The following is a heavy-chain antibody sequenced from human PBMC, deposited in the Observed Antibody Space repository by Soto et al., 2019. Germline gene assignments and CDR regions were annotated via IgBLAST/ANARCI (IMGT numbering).Heavy chain of an antibody. D-gene: IGHD1-1*01. CDR2: ISYDGTTK. CDR1: GFSFRNHA. Sequence: QVQLLESGGGVVQPGTSLRLSCAASGFSFRNHAMHWVRQAPGKGLEWVAGISYDGTTKYYGDSVKGRFTISSDSSKTTVYLQMNDLRPDDTAVYYCATWHEREHAYDVWGQGTTVTVSS. V-gene: IGHV3-30*14. CDR3: ATWHEREHAYDV. J-gene: IGHJ3*01.